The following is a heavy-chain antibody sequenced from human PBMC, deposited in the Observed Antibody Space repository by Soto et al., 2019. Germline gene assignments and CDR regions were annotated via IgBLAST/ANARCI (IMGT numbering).Heavy chain of an antibody. CDR3: AKGVYYYDSSGYYPNWFDP. V-gene: IGHV3-9*01. J-gene: IGHJ5*02. CDR1: GFTFDDYA. D-gene: IGHD3-22*01. Sequence: GGSLRLSCAASGFTFDDYAMHWVRQAPGKGLEWVSGISWNSGSIGYADSVKGRFTISRDNAKNSLYLQMNSLRAEDTALYYCAKGVYYYDSSGYYPNWFDPWGQGTLVTVS. CDR2: ISWNSGSI.